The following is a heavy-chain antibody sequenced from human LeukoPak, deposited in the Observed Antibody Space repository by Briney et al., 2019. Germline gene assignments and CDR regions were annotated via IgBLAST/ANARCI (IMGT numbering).Heavy chain of an antibody. CDR3: GHRRESYDYHGVDV. Sequence: SGPTLVKPTPPLTLTCTFSGFSLTTTSVGVGWIRQAQGKALEWLAVIYWNDDRRYNPSLRSRLTITKDTSRNQVVLTLTNVDPVDTATYYCGHRRESYDYHGVDVWGQGTTVTVSS. CDR1: GFSLTTTSVG. J-gene: IGHJ6*02. CDR2: IYWNDDR. V-gene: IGHV2-5*01.